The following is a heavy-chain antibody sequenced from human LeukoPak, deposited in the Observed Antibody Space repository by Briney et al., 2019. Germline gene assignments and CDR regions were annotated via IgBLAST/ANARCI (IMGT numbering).Heavy chain of an antibody. Sequence: ASVKVSCKASGGTFSSYAISWVRQATGQGLEWMGWMNPNSGNTGYAQKFQGRVTITRNTSISTAYMELSSLRSEDTAVYYCARGRNEYNWNQGVMDVWGKGTTVTVSS. CDR2: MNPNSGNT. J-gene: IGHJ6*04. V-gene: IGHV1-8*03. D-gene: IGHD1-20*01. CDR1: GGTFSSYA. CDR3: ARGRNEYNWNQGVMDV.